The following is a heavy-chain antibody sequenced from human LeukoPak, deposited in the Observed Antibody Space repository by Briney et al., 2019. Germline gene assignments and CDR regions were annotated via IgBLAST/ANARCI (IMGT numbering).Heavy chain of an antibody. CDR1: GLTFSRCW. CDR2: INEDGNEK. D-gene: IGHD1-14*01. J-gene: IGHJ4*02. V-gene: IGHV3-7*01. CDR3: ATLSYRRFDY. Sequence: PVGALRLSCAASGLTFSRCWMIWIRQAPGKGLYWVATINEDGNEKWYADSVKGRVPISRDNARNSLYLQMNSLRAEDTAVYYCATLSYRRFDYWGQGALVTVSS.